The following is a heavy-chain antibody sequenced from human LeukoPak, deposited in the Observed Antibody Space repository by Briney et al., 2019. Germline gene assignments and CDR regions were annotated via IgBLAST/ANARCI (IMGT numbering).Heavy chain of an antibody. V-gene: IGHV3-30*18. D-gene: IGHD5-18*01. CDR3: AKDVLSYGSY. CDR1: GFTFSSYG. Sequence: GGSLRLSCAASGFTFSSYGMHWVRQAPGKGLEWVAVISYDGSNEYYADSVKGRFTISRDNSKNTLYLQMNSLRAEDTAVYYCAKDVLSYGSYWGQGTLVTVSS. CDR2: ISYDGSNE. J-gene: IGHJ4*02.